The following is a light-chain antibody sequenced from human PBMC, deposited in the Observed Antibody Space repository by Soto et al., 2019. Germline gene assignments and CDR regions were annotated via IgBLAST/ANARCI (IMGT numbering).Light chain of an antibody. J-gene: IGKJ1*01. CDR3: QQYGSSPWT. Sequence: PGERATLSCRASRTVDGNYLAWYHQKPGQAPRLLIHSASTRAPGIPDRFSASGAGTDFTLTISRLEPEDFAVYYCQQYGSSPWTFGQGTKVEIK. CDR1: RTVDGNY. V-gene: IGKV3-20*01. CDR2: SAS.